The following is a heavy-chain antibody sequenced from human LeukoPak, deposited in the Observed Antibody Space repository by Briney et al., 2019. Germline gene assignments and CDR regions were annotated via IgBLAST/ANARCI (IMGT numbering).Heavy chain of an antibody. CDR3: ARDKDLGAVAGTFDY. D-gene: IGHD6-19*01. V-gene: IGHV1-18*01. J-gene: IGHJ4*02. CDR2: ISAYNGNT. CDR1: GYTFTSYG. Sequence: ASVKVSCKASGYTFTSYGISWVRQAPGQGLEWMGWISAYNGNTNYAQKLQGRVTMTTDTSTSTAYMELTSLTSDDTAVYHCARDKDLGAVAGTFDYWGQGTLVTVSS.